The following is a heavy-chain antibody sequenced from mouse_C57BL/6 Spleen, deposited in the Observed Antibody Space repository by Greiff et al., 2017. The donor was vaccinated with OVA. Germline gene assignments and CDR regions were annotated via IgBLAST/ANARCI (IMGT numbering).Heavy chain of an antibody. V-gene: IGHV1-64*01. CDR2: IHPNSGST. CDR1: GYTFTSYW. Sequence: QVQLQQPGAELVKPGASVKLSCKASGYTFTSYWMHWVKQRPGQGLEWIGMIHPNSGSTNYNEKFKSKATLTVDKSSSTAYMQLSSLTSEDSAVYYCAPITTVVENYFDYWGQGTTLTVSS. D-gene: IGHD1-1*01. J-gene: IGHJ2*01. CDR3: APITTVVENYFDY.